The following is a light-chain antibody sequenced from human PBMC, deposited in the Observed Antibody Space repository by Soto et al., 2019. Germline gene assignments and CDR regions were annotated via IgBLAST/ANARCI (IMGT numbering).Light chain of an antibody. J-gene: IGKJ1*01. V-gene: IGKV1-5*01. Sequence: DIQMTQSPSTLSASVGDRVTITCRASQSISSWLAWYQQKPGKAPKLLIYDASSLESGVPSRFSGSGSGTKFTLTISSLQPDDFATYYCQQYGGTFGQGTKVEIK. CDR2: DAS. CDR3: QQYGGT. CDR1: QSISSW.